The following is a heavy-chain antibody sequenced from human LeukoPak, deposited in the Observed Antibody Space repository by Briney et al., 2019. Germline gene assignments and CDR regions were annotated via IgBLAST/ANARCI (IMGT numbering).Heavy chain of an antibody. Sequence: GGSLRLSCAASGFTFSSYWIHWVRQAPGKGLVWVSRIKSDGSSTSYADSVKGRFTISRDNAKNTVYLQMNNLRAEDTAVYYCASDAGHAFYFWGQGTMVTVSS. V-gene: IGHV3-74*01. CDR2: IKSDGSST. CDR3: ASDAGHAFYF. J-gene: IGHJ3*01. CDR1: GFTFSSYW.